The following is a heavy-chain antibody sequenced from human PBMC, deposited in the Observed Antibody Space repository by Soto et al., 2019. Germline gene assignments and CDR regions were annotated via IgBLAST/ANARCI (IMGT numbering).Heavy chain of an antibody. J-gene: IGHJ4*02. D-gene: IGHD2-2*02. Sequence: QVQLIQSGAEVKKPGASVIISCQASGYGFTFYYFYWVRQAPGQGLEWIGKINPDGGATTYAQTFQGRVTITMDASTGTVYMELSSLTSDDTAVYYCARGRRHTFWGQGTQVSVSS. V-gene: IGHV1-46*03. CDR1: GYGFTFYY. CDR2: INPDGGAT. CDR3: ARGRRHTF.